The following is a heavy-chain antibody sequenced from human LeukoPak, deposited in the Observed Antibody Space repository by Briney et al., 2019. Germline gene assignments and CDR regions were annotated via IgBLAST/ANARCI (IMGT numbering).Heavy chain of an antibody. CDR2: IYPGDSDT. Sequence: GESLKISCKGSGYSFTSYWIGWVRQMPGKGLEWMGIIYPGDSDTRYSPSFQGQVTISADKSISTAYLRWSSLKASDTAMYYCARVDIVVVPAAIQADYYYYYMDVWGKGTTVTVSS. J-gene: IGHJ6*03. CDR3: ARVDIVVVPAAIQADYYYYYMDV. D-gene: IGHD2-2*02. V-gene: IGHV5-51*01. CDR1: GYSFTSYW.